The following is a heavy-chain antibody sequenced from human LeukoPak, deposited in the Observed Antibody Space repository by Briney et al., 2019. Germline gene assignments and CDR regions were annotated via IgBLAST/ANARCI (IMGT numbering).Heavy chain of an antibody. CDR1: GFSFSDSW. CDR2: IHQDAGEK. V-gene: IGHV3-7*02. CDR3: ARVRRPPLAY. J-gene: IGHJ4*02. D-gene: IGHD3-10*01. Sequence: PGGSLRLSCAASGFSFSDSWMTWVRQTPGKGLQWVASIHQDAGEKQYLDSVRGRFTISRDNAKNSLCLQMNSLRAEDTAVYYCARVRRPPLAYWGQGTLVTVSS.